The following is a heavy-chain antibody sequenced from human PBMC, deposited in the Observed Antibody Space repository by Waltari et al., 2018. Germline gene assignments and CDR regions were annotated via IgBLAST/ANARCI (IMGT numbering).Heavy chain of an antibody. D-gene: IGHD3-3*01. CDR2: IYYRGST. Sequence: QVQLQESGPGLVKPSETLSLTCTVSGGSISSYYWSWIRQPPGKGLEWIGYIYYRGSTNYNPSLKSRVTISVDTSKNQFSLKLSSVTAADTAVYYCARSYFWSGYYFLDYWGQGTLVTVSS. CDR3: ARSYFWSGYYFLDY. CDR1: GGSISSYY. J-gene: IGHJ4*02. V-gene: IGHV4-59*01.